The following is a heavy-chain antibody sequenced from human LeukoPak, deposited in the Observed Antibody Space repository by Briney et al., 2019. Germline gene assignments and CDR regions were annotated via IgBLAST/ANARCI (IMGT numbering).Heavy chain of an antibody. CDR2: IYYSGST. Sequence: SETLSLTCTASGGSISSYYWSWIRQPPGKGLEWIGYIYYSGSTNYNPSLKSRVTISVDTSKNQFSLKLSSVTAADTAVYYCARVGGIAAYNWFDPWGQGTLVTVSS. V-gene: IGHV4-59*01. CDR3: ARVGGIAAYNWFDP. J-gene: IGHJ5*02. D-gene: IGHD6-25*01. CDR1: GGSISSYY.